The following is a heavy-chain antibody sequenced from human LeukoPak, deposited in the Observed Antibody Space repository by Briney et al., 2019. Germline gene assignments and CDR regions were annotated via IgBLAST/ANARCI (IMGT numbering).Heavy chain of an antibody. Sequence: GGSLRLSCAASGFTFSSYGMSWVRQAPGKGLEWVSAISGSGGSTYYADSVKGRFTISRDNAKNSLYLQMNSLRAEDTAVYYCARVFGYDFWSGYRPKYYMDVWGKGTTVTVSS. V-gene: IGHV3-23*01. D-gene: IGHD3-3*01. CDR3: ARVFGYDFWSGYRPKYYMDV. CDR1: GFTFSSYG. J-gene: IGHJ6*03. CDR2: ISGSGGST.